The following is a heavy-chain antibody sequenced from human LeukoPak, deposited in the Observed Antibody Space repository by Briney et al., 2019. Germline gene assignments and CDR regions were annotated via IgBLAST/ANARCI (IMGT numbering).Heavy chain of an antibody. CDR1: GDSVSSNSAA. CDR2: TYYRSKWYN. Sequence: SQTLSLTCAISGDSVSSNSAAWIWIRQSPSRGLEWLGRTYYRSKWYNEYAVSVKSRVTINPDTFKNQFSLQLNSVTPEDTAVYYCARFYRGYSYGWRLGYFDSWGQGTLVTVSS. V-gene: IGHV6-1*01. D-gene: IGHD5-18*01. J-gene: IGHJ4*02. CDR3: ARFYRGYSYGWRLGYFDS.